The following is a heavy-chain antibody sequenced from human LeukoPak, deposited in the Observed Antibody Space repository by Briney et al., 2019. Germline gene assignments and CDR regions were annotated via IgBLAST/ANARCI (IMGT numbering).Heavy chain of an antibody. CDR2: IHKNAIT. V-gene: IGHV3-53*01. D-gene: IGHD3-10*01. J-gene: IGHJ6*03. Sequence: GGSLRLSCAASDFTVSSNYMSWVRQAPGKGLEWVSVIHKNAITSYADTVKGRFTISRDNSKNTLYLQMNNLRVDDTAVYYCARSLRVRGVPDYMDVWGKGTTVTVS. CDR3: ARSLRVRGVPDYMDV. CDR1: DFTVSSNY.